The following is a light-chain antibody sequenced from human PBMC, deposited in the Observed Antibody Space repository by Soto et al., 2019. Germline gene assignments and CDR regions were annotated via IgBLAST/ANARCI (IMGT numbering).Light chain of an antibody. V-gene: IGKV1-6*02. J-gene: IGKJ1*01. Sequence: AIHLAQSPSSLSASVGDRVTITCRASQGIRNDLDWYQHKPGKAPKLLIYVASNLQSGVPSRFSGTGSGTDFTLTISSLQPEDFATYYCLQHYNYPWTFGQGTIVDIK. CDR3: LQHYNYPWT. CDR1: QGIRND. CDR2: VAS.